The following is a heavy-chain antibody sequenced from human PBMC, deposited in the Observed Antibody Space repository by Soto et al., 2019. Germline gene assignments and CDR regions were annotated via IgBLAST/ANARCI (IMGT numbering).Heavy chain of an antibody. D-gene: IGHD3-10*01. Sequence: SETLSLTCTVSGGSISSYYWSWIRQPPGKGLEWIGYIYYSGSTNYNPSLKSRVTISVDTSKNQFSLKLSSVTAADTAVYYCARGSRMVRGIADYYGMDVWGQGTTVT. CDR1: GGSISSYY. CDR2: IYYSGST. V-gene: IGHV4-59*01. J-gene: IGHJ6*02. CDR3: ARGSRMVRGIADYYGMDV.